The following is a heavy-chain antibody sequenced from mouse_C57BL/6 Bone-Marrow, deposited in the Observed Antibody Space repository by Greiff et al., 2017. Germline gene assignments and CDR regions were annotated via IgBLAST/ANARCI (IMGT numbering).Heavy chain of an antibody. CDR3: AKNEAYYSNYHYAMDY. CDR2: IWRGGST. CDR1: GFSLTSYG. D-gene: IGHD2-5*01. Sequence: QVQLKQSGPGLVQPSQSLSITCTVSGFSLTSYGVHWVRQSPGKGLEWLGVIWRGGSTDSNAAFMSRLSITKDNSKIQVFFKMNSLQADDTAIYYCAKNEAYYSNYHYAMDYWGQGTSVTVSS. J-gene: IGHJ4*01. V-gene: IGHV2-5*01.